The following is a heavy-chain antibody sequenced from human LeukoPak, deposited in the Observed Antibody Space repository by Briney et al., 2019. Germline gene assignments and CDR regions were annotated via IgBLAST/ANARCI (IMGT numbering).Heavy chain of an antibody. D-gene: IGHD3-10*01. CDR2: ISSSRNVV. J-gene: IGHJ3*02. CDR3: ARGPDGSGTNAFDI. CDR1: AFTFSTYS. Sequence: GWSLSLSRGASAFTFSTYSMNWVRQARGKGMEWVSYISSSRNVVYYADSVKGRFTISRDNAKNSLYLQMSGLIDEDTAVYYCARGPDGSGTNAFDIWGQGTMVTVSS. V-gene: IGHV3-48*02.